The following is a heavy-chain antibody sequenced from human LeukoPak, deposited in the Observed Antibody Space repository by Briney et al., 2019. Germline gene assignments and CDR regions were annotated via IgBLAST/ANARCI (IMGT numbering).Heavy chain of an antibody. V-gene: IGHV4-39*07. CDR1: GGSVSSSHY. CDR3: ARVGITWPHYYFDY. CDR2: IYYSGST. J-gene: IGHJ4*02. Sequence: SETLSLTCTVSGGSVSSSHYWGWIRQPPGKGLEWIGNIYYSGSTYYNPSLKSRVTISIDTSKNQFSLQLSSVPAADTAVYYCARVGITWPHYYFDYWGQGTLVTVSS.